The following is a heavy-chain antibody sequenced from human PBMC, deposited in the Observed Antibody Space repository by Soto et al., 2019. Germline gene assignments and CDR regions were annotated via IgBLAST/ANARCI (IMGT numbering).Heavy chain of an antibody. D-gene: IGHD3-22*01. CDR1: GFTFSNAW. Sequence: EVQLVESGGGLVKPGGSLRLSCAASGFTFSNAWMNWVRQAPGKGLEWVGRIKSKTDGGTTDYAAPVKGRFTISRDDSKNPLYLQMNSLKTEDTAVYYCTTDRYYYDSSGYYGDFDYWGQGTLVTVSS. J-gene: IGHJ4*02. V-gene: IGHV3-15*07. CDR3: TTDRYYYDSSGYYGDFDY. CDR2: IKSKTDGGTT.